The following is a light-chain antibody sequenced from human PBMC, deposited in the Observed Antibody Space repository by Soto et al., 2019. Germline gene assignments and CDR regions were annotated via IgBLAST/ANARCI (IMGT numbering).Light chain of an antibody. CDR1: SSNIGAGYD. J-gene: IGLJ2*01. CDR3: QSYDSSPSGSV. Sequence: QSVLTQPPSVSGAPGQRVTISCTGSSSNIGAGYDVHWYQQLPGTAPKLLIFINNNRPSGVPDRFSGFKSGTSASLAITGLQAEDEADYYCQSYDSSPSGSVFGGGTKLTVL. CDR2: INN. V-gene: IGLV1-40*01.